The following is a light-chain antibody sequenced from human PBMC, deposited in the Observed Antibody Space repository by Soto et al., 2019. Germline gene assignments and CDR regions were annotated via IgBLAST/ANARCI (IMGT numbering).Light chain of an antibody. Sequence: QSVLTQPPSASGSPGQSVTISCTGTSSDVGSYNYVSWYQHDPGKAPKLMIYEVSKRPSGVPDRFSGSKSGNTASLTVSGLQAEDEADYYCSSYAGSNNVVFGGGTKLTVL. J-gene: IGLJ2*01. CDR3: SSYAGSNNVV. CDR2: EVS. CDR1: SSDVGSYNY. V-gene: IGLV2-8*01.